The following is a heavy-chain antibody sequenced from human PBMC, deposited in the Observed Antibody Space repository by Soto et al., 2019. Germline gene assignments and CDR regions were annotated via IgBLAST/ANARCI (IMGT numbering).Heavy chain of an antibody. CDR1: GFSLSTSGVG. CDR3: ARGGSGDYVLDR. CDR2: IYWDDDK. Sequence: QITLKESGPTLVKPTQTLTLTCTFSGFSLSTSGVGVGWIRQPPGKALEWLVFIYWDDDKRYSPSLKSRLTITKDTSKNQVVLTMTSMDPVDTATYYCARGGSGDYVLDRWGQGTLVTASS. J-gene: IGHJ5*02. D-gene: IGHD4-17*01. V-gene: IGHV2-5*02.